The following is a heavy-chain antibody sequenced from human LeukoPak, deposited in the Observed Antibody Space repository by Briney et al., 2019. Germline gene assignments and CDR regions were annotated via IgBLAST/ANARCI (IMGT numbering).Heavy chain of an antibody. V-gene: IGHV3-23*01. D-gene: IGHD4-23*01. CDR1: GFTFSSYA. J-gene: IGHJ2*01. Sequence: PGGSLRLSCAASGFTFSSYAMSWVRQAPGKGLEWVSAISGSGDSTFYADSVKGRFTISRDNSKNTLYLQMNSLRAEDTAVYYCARGVGVLYGGVYWYFDLWGRGTLVTVSS. CDR2: ISGSGDST. CDR3: ARGVGVLYGGVYWYFDL.